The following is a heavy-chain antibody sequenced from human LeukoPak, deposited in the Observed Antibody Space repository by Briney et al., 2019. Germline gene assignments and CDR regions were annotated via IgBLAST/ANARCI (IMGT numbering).Heavy chain of an antibody. CDR3: AREGMIGLFALYFDY. D-gene: IGHD3-22*01. J-gene: IGHJ4*02. V-gene: IGHV4-38-2*02. CDR2: IYHSGST. Sequence: PSETLSLTCTVSGYSISSGYYWGWIRQPPGKGLEWIGSIYHSGSTYYNPSLKSRVTISVDTSKNQFSLKLSSVTAADTAVYYCAREGMIGLFALYFDYWGQGTLVTVSS. CDR1: GYSISSGYY.